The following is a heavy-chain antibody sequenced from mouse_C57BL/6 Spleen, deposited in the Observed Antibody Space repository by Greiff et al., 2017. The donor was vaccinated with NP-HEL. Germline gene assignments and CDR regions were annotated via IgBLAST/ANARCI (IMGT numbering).Heavy chain of an antibody. CDR2: INPSNGGT. Sequence: QVQLQQPGTELVKPGASVKLSCKASGYTFTSYWMHWVKQRPGQGLEWIGNINPSNGGTNYNEKFKSKATLTVDKSSSTAYMQLNSLTSEDSAVYYCARFTTVVARGKYFDYGGQGTTLTVSS. J-gene: IGHJ2*01. V-gene: IGHV1-53*01. D-gene: IGHD1-1*01. CDR1: GYTFTSYW. CDR3: ARFTTVVARGKYFDY.